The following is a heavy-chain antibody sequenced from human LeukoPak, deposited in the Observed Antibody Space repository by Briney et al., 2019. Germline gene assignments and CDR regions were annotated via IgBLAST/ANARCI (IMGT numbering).Heavy chain of an antibody. V-gene: IGHV3-11*04. Sequence: GGSLRLSCADSVFTFCVYYTACIPDAPGEGVEWVSFISRSGDTIKYAESVKGRFTISRDNAKNSLYLQMNSLRVEDTAVYYCARGDSTYTNLGVIIMAGFDYWGQGTLVTVSS. D-gene: IGHD3-3*01. CDR1: VFTFCVYY. CDR3: ARGDSTYTNLGVIIMAGFDY. CDR2: ISRSGDTI. J-gene: IGHJ4*02.